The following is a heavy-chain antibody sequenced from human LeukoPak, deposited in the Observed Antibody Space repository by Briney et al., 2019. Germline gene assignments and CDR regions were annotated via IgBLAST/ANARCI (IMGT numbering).Heavy chain of an antibody. Sequence: GSSVKVSCKASGGTFSSYAISWVRQAPGQGLEWMGGIIPIFGTANYAQKFQGRVTITADESTSTAYMELSSLRSGDTAVYYCAREETGFSASFDYWGQGTLVTVSS. D-gene: IGHD3-10*01. CDR2: IIPIFGTA. J-gene: IGHJ4*02. V-gene: IGHV1-69*01. CDR1: GGTFSSYA. CDR3: AREETGFSASFDY.